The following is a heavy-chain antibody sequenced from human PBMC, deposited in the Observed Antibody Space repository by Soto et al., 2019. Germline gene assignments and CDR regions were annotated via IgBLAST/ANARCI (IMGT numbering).Heavy chain of an antibody. Sequence: SETLSLTCTVSGGSISSCDYYWSWIRQPPGKGLEWIGYIYYSGSTYYNPSLKSRVTISVDTSKKQFSLKLGSVTAADTAVYYCDRDATRVSRNNYYYSVLHGRGKGTNVTVSS. CDR2: IYYSGST. CDR1: GGSISSCDYY. D-gene: IGHD1-1*01. V-gene: IGHV4-30-4*01. CDR3: DRDATRVSRNNYYYSVLHG. J-gene: IGHJ6*04.